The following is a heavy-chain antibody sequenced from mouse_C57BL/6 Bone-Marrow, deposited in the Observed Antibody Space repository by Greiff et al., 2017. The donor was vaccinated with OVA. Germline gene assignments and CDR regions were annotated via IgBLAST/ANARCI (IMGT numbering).Heavy chain of an antibody. J-gene: IGHJ1*03. V-gene: IGHV1-15*01. CDR3: TRGAYYSNSYWYFDV. D-gene: IGHD2-5*01. Sequence: QVQLQQSGAELVRPGASVTLSCKASGYTFTDYEMHWVKQTPVHGLEWIGAIDPETGGTAYNQKFKGKAILTADKSSSTAYMELRSLTSEDSAVYYCTRGAYYSNSYWYFDVRGTGTTVTVSS. CDR2: IDPETGGT. CDR1: GYTFTDYE.